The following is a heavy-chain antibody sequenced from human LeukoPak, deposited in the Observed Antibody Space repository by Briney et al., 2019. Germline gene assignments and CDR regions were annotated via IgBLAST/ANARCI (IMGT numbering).Heavy chain of an antibody. CDR3: ARDFNEDDSSNLGAETNDFDY. CDR2: ISAYNGNT. D-gene: IGHD3-22*01. V-gene: IGHV1-18*01. J-gene: IGHJ4*02. CDR1: GYTFTSYG. Sequence: ASVKVSCKASGYTFTSYGISWVRQAPGQGLEWMGWISAYNGNTNYAQKLQGRVTMTTDTSTSTAYMELRSLRSDDTAVYYCARDFNEDDSSNLGAETNDFDYWGQGTLVTVSS.